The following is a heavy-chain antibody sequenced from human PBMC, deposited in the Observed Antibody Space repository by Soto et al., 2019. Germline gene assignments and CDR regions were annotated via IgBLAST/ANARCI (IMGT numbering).Heavy chain of an antibody. J-gene: IGHJ6*02. CDR1: GGSFSGYY. Sequence: QVQLQPWGAGLLKPSETLSLTCAVYGGSFSGYYWSWIRQPPGKGLGWIGEINHSGSTNYNPSLKSRVTISVDTSKNQFSLKLSSVTAADTAVYYCASTTKLLWFGILGDGMDVWGQGTTVTVSS. D-gene: IGHD3-10*01. V-gene: IGHV4-34*01. CDR3: ASTTKLLWFGILGDGMDV. CDR2: INHSGST.